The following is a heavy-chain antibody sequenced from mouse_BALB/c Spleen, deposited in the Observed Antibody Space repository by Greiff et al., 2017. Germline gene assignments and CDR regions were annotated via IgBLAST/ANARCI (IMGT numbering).Heavy chain of an antibody. Sequence: VQLKESGAELVKPGASVKLSCTASGFNIKDTYMHWVKQRPEQGLEWIGRIDPANGNTKYDPKFQGKATITADTSSNTAYLQLSSLTSEDTAVYYCASQANWEDYWGQGTTLTVSS. V-gene: IGHV14-3*02. CDR3: ASQANWEDY. CDR2: IDPANGNT. D-gene: IGHD4-1*01. CDR1: GFNIKDTY. J-gene: IGHJ2*01.